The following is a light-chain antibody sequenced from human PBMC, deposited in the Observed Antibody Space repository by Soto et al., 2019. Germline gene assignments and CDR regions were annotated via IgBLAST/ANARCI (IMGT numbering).Light chain of an antibody. CDR1: QSVSSN. CDR3: QQYNIWWA. CDR2: AAS. Sequence: EIVMTQSPDTLSVSPGARVPPACRASQSVSSNLAWYQQKPGQAPRLLIYAASTRATGIPARFSGSGSGTEFTLTISSLQSEDFAVYYCQQYNIWWAFGQGTKVDIK. V-gene: IGKV3-15*01. J-gene: IGKJ1*01.